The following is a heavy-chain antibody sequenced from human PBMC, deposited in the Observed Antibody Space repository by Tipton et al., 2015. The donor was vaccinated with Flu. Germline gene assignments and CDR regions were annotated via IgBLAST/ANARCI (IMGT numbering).Heavy chain of an antibody. J-gene: IGHJ4*02. CDR3: ARGQGNSGWRYFDY. D-gene: IGHD6-19*01. V-gene: IGHV4-59*08. CDR2: TTYSGTT. Sequence: LRLSCTVSGDSMGTYSWSWIRQPPGKGLEWIGYTTYSGTTSYNPSLQSRVSISIDTSKNQFSLKLSSVTAADTAVYYCARGQGNSGWRYFDYWGQGTLVTVSS. CDR1: GDSMGTYS.